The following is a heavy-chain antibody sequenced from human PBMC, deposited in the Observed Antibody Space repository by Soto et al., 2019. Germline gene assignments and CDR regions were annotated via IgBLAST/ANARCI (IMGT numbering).Heavy chain of an antibody. J-gene: IGHJ5*02. CDR2: IIPILGIA. CDR1: GGTFSSYT. D-gene: IGHD1-7*01. V-gene: IGHV1-69*02. CDR3: ASLRGITGTTSGPFDP. Sequence: ASVKVSCKASGGTFSSYTISWVRQAPGQGLEWMGRIIPILGIANYAQKFQGRVTITADKSTSTAYMELSSLRSEDTAVYYCASLRGITGTTSGPFDPWGQGTLVTVSS.